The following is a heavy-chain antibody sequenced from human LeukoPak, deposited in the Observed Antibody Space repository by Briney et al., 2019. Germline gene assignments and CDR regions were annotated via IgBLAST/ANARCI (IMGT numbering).Heavy chain of an antibody. J-gene: IGHJ4*02. Sequence: GGSLRLSCVASGFTFSRDWMSWVRQAPGKGLEWVASVKQDGIETQYVDSVKGRFTISRDNAKNSVYLQMNSLRAEDTAVYYCARDGTGFDYWGQGTLVTVSS. CDR2: VKQDGIET. D-gene: IGHD2-8*02. CDR1: GFTFSRDW. CDR3: ARDGTGFDY. V-gene: IGHV3-7*01.